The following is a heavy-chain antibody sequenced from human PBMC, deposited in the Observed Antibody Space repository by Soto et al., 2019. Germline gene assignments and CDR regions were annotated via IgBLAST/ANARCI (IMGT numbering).Heavy chain of an antibody. CDR1: GFTVSSNY. CDR3: ARDQGRKGYSYGYDSEGYYGMDV. CDR2: IYSGGST. D-gene: IGHD5-18*01. J-gene: IGHJ6*02. V-gene: IGHV3-53*02. Sequence: EVQLVETGGGLIQPGGSLRLSCAASGFTVSSNYMSWVRQAPGKGLEWVSVIYSGGSTYYADSVKGRFTISRDNSKNTLYLQMNSLRAEDTAVYYCARDQGRKGYSYGYDSEGYYGMDVWGQGTTVTVSS.